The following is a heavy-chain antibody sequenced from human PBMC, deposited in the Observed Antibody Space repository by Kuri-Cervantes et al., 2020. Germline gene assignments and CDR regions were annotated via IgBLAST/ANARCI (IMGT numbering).Heavy chain of an antibody. J-gene: IGHJ3*02. V-gene: IGHV4-38-2*01. D-gene: IGHD1-14*01. CDR2: INHSGST. Sequence: SQTLSLTCAVSGYSISSGYYWGWIRQPPGKGLEWIGEINHSGSTNYNPSLKSRVTISVDTSKNQFSLKLSSVTAADTAVYYCARIITEADAFDIWGQGTMVTVSS. CDR3: ARIITEADAFDI. CDR1: GYSISSGYY.